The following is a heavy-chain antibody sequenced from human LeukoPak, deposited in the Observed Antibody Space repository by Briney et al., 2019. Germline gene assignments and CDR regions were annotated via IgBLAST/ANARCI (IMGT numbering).Heavy chain of an antibody. V-gene: IGHV3-21*01. CDR1: GFTFSSYS. D-gene: IGHD3-22*01. J-gene: IGHJ4*02. CDR3: ARALYYYDSSGYYGHDY. Sequence: GGSLRLSCAASGFTFSSYSMNWVRQAPGKGLEWVSSISSSSSYIYYADSVKGRITISRDNAKNSLYLQMNSLRAEDTAVYYCARALYYYDSSGYYGHDYWGQGTQVTVSS. CDR2: ISSSSSYI.